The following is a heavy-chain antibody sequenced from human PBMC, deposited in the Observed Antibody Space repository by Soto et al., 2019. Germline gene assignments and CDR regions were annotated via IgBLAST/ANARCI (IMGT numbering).Heavy chain of an antibody. CDR1: GFTFDDYT. J-gene: IGHJ6*02. CDR2: ISWDGGST. CDR3: AKGSYYYDSSGPPGGLAV. D-gene: IGHD3-22*01. V-gene: IGHV3-43*01. Sequence: GGSLRLSCAASGFTFDDYTMHWVRQAPGKGLEWVSLISWDGGSTYYADSVKGRFTISRDNSKNSLYLQMNSLRTEDTALYYCAKGSYYYDSSGPPGGLAVWGQATTVTVSS.